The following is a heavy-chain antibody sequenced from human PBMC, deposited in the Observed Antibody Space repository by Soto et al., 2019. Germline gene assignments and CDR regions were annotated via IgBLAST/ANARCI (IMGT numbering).Heavy chain of an antibody. CDR3: ARVSFYYDSSGYPVAWFDP. CDR2: ISHSGTT. Sequence: QVQLQESGPGLVKPSETLSLTCGVSGDSVRSNVYYWSWIRQPPGKGLEWIAYISHSGTTKSNPSLKSPVTVSVDTSKNQFSLKLNFVTAADTAMYYCARVSFYYDSSGYPVAWFDPWGQGTLVTVSS. D-gene: IGHD3-22*01. CDR1: GDSVRSNVYY. V-gene: IGHV4-61*08. J-gene: IGHJ5*02.